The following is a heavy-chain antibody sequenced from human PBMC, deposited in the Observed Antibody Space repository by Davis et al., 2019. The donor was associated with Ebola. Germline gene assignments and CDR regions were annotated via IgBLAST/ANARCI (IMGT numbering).Heavy chain of an antibody. CDR2: ISGSGGST. CDR3: AKGWVYGKLIEN. CDR1: GFTFSSYS. V-gene: IGHV3-23*01. J-gene: IGHJ4*02. Sequence: GESLKISCAASGFTFSSYSMNWVRQAPGKGLEWVSAISGSGGSTYYADSVKGRFTISRDNSKNTLYLQMNSLRAEDTAVYYCAKGWVYGKLIENWGQGTLVTVSS. D-gene: IGHD5/OR15-5a*01.